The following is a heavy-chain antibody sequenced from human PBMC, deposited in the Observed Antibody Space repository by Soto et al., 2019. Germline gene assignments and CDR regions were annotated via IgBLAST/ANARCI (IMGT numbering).Heavy chain of an antibody. J-gene: IGHJ4*02. CDR1: GFILSGYD. CDR2: IRSKADNYAT. Sequence: GTLRLSWAASGFILSGYDMHWVRQASGIGLEWVGRIRSKADNYATTYGASVKGRFTMSRDDSKDTAYLQMNSLKIEDTAVYYCRRRDCSGDNCYSQYWGQGTLVTVSS. V-gene: IGHV3-73*01. CDR3: RRRDCSGDNCYSQY. D-gene: IGHD2-15*01.